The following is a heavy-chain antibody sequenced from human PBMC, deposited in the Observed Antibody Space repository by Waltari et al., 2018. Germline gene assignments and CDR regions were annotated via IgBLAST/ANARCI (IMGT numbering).Heavy chain of an antibody. V-gene: IGHV1-46*01. Sequence: QVQLVQSGAEVKKPGASVKVSCKASGYTFSNFYMHWVRPAPGQGLEWMGIINPSGGSTSYEQKFQGRVTMTRDTSTSTVYMELSSLRSEDTAVYYCVRSATTVVSPDYWGQGTLVTVSS. CDR3: VRSATTVVSPDY. D-gene: IGHD4-17*01. J-gene: IGHJ4*02. CDR2: INPSGGST. CDR1: GYTFSNFY.